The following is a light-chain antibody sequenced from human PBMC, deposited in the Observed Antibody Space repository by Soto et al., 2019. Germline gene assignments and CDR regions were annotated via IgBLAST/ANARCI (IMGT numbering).Light chain of an antibody. CDR1: QSVSSSS. CDR3: PRSVSSRLR. Sequence: EIVLNQSPGTLSLSPEERATLSCRASQSVSSSSLAWYQQKPGQAPRLLIYDTSSRATGIPDRFSGSGSGTDFTLTISRLEPGYCAVYYSPRSVSSRLRFGGGTKVDIK. V-gene: IGKV3-20*01. J-gene: IGKJ4*01. CDR2: DTS.